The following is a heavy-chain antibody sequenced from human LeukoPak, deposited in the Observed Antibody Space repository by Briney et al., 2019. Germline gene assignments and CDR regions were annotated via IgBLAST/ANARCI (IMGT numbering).Heavy chain of an antibody. CDR1: GGTFSSYA. J-gene: IGHJ4*02. Sequence: SVKVSCKASGGTFSSYAISWVRQAPGQGLEWMGGIIPIFGTANYAQKLQGRVTMTTDTSTSTAYMELRSLRSDDTAVYYCARTGGYYYDSSGYKTYYFDYWGQGTLVTVSS. CDR3: ARTGGYYYDSSGYKTYYFDY. V-gene: IGHV1-69*05. D-gene: IGHD3-22*01. CDR2: IIPIFGTA.